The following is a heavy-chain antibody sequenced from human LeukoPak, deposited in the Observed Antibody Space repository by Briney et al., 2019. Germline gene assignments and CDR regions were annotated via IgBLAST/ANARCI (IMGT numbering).Heavy chain of an antibody. D-gene: IGHD3-22*01. V-gene: IGHV1-46*01. CDR2: INPSGGST. CDR3: ARVGYYDSSGYYYFGYAFDI. Sequence: ASVKVSCKASGYTFTSYNMHWVRQAPGQGLEWMGIINPSGGSTSYAQKFQGRVTMTRDTSTSTVYMELSSLRSEDTAVYYCARVGYYDSSGYYYFGYAFDIWGQGTMVTVSS. J-gene: IGHJ3*02. CDR1: GYTFTSYN.